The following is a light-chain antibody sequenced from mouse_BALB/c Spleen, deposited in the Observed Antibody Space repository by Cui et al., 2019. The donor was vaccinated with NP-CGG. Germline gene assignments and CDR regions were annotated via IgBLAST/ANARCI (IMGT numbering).Light chain of an antibody. CDR1: TGAVTTNNY. V-gene: IGLV1*01. J-gene: IGLJ1*01. CDR2: GTN. Sequence: AVVTKESAPTTSPGETVTLTCRSSTGAVTTNNYANWVQEKPDHLFTGLIGGTNNRAPGVPARFSGSLIGDKAALTITGAQTEDEAIYFCALWYSNHWVFGGGTKLTVL. CDR3: ALWYSNHWV.